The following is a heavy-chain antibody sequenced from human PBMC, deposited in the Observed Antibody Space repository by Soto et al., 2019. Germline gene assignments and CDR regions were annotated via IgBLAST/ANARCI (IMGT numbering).Heavy chain of an antibody. CDR2: INAGNGNT. CDR1: GYTFTSYA. V-gene: IGHV1-3*01. Sequence: ASVKVSCKASGYTFTSYAMHWVRQAPGQRLEWMGWINAGNGNTKYSQKFQGRVTITRDTSASTAYMELSSLRSEDTAVYYCARSAGGYCNWFDPWGQGTLVTVSS. J-gene: IGHJ5*02. CDR3: ARSAGGYCNWFDP. D-gene: IGHD3-22*01.